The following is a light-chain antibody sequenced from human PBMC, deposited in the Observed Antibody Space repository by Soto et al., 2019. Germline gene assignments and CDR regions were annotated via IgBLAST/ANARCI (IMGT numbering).Light chain of an antibody. V-gene: IGLV2-14*01. CDR1: SSDVGGYDY. Sequence: QSVLTQPASVSGSAGQWVTISCTGTSSDVGGYDYVSWYQQHPGTAPKLILYEVNNRPSGVSNRFSGSKSGNTASLIISGLQTEDEANYYCSAYTTCSSLLFGTGTKATVL. CDR2: EVN. J-gene: IGLJ1*01. CDR3: SAYTTCSSLL.